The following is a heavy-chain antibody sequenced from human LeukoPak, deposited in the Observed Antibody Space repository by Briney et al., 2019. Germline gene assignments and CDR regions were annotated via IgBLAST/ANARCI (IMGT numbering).Heavy chain of an antibody. CDR3: ARAGAWQIDP. Sequence: SETLSLTCTVSGASISSYYWSWIRRPPGKGLEWIGHIFYTGTSNYNPSLKSRVTISLDRSNKQFSLRLTSVTAADTAVYYCARAGAWQIDPWGQGTLVTVSS. V-gene: IGHV4-59*01. D-gene: IGHD3-10*01. CDR1: GASISSYY. J-gene: IGHJ5*02. CDR2: IFYTGTS.